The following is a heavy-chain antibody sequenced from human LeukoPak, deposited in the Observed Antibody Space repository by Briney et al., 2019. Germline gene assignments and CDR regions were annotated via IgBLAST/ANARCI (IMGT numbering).Heavy chain of an antibody. Sequence: GGSLRLSCAASGFTFSSYAVSWVRQAPGKGLEWVSAISGSGGSTYYADSVKGRFTISRDNSKNTLYLQMNSLRAEDTAVYYCAKDRRAEPYIVATIYFDYWGQGTLVTVSS. CDR2: ISGSGGST. CDR3: AKDRRAEPYIVATIYFDY. V-gene: IGHV3-23*01. D-gene: IGHD5-12*01. J-gene: IGHJ4*02. CDR1: GFTFSSYA.